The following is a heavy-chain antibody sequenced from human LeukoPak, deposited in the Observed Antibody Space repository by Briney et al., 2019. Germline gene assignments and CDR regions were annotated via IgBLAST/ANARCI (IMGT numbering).Heavy chain of an antibody. J-gene: IGHJ4*02. V-gene: IGHV3-30*02. Sequence: GGSLRLSCAASGFTFSSYGMHWVRQAPGKGLEWVAFIRYDGSNKYYADSVKGRFTISRDNSKNTLYLQMNSLRAEDTAVYYCAKERLRGIAVAGTQYYFDYWGQGTLVTVSS. CDR2: IRYDGSNK. CDR3: AKERLRGIAVAGTQYYFDY. D-gene: IGHD6-19*01. CDR1: GFTFSSYG.